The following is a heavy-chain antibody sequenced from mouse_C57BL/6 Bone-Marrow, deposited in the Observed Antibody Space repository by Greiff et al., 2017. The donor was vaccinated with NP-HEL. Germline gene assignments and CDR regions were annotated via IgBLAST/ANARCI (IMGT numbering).Heavy chain of an antibody. CDR2: IDPENGDT. CDR1: GFNIKDDY. J-gene: IGHJ3*01. Sequence: VQLKQSGAELVRPGASVKLSCTASGFNIKDDYMHWVKQRPEQGLEWIGWIDPENGDTEYASKFQGKATITADTSSNTAYLQLSSLTSEDTAVYYCTTDYYGSREGFAYWGQGTLVTVSA. D-gene: IGHD1-1*01. V-gene: IGHV14-4*01. CDR3: TTDYYGSREGFAY.